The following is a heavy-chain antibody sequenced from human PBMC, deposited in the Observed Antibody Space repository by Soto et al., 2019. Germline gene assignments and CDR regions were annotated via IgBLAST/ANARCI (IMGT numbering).Heavy chain of an antibody. D-gene: IGHD5-18*01. CDR2: INPNSGST. CDR3: ARHVVMEATAMVTSGPDYYYYMDV. Sequence: GASVKVSCKASGYTFTGYYMHWVRQAPGQGLEWMGWINPNSGSTSYAQKFQGRVTMTRDTSTSTVYMELSCLRSEDTAVYYCARHVVMEATAMVTSGPDYYYYMDVWGKGTTVTVSS. CDR1: GYTFTGYY. V-gene: IGHV1-46*01. J-gene: IGHJ6*03.